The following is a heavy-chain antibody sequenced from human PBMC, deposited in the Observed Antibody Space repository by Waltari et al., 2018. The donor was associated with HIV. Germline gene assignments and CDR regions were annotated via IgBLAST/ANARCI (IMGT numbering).Heavy chain of an antibody. J-gene: IGHJ3*02. CDR2: IAVSSDYT. CDR1: GFTCRDYY. Sequence: QVHLVESGGDLVKPGGSLGLSCVASGFTCRDYYMTWIRQAPGKRLEGVSYIAVSSDYTNYGDSVKGRFTMSRDDAKKSLFLQMNSLRPEDTAVYYCARVARGLRQGSFDIWGQGTMVTVSS. V-gene: IGHV3-11*05. D-gene: IGHD4-17*01. CDR3: ARVARGLRQGSFDI.